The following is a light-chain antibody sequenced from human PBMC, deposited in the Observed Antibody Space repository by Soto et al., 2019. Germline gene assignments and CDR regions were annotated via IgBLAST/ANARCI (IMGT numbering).Light chain of an antibody. V-gene: IGKV3-15*01. J-gene: IGKJ2*01. CDR2: GAY. CDR3: QQYNNWPSMYT. CDR1: QSVSSN. Sequence: EIVMTQSPATLSVSPGERANLSCRASQSVSSNLAWYQQKPGHAPRLLIYGAYTRATGIPARFSGSGSGTEFPLTLSSLQSEDFAFYYCQQYNNWPSMYTFGQGTKMEIK.